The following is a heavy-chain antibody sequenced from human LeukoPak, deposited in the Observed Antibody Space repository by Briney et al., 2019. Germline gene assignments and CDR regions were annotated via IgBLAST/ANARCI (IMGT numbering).Heavy chain of an antibody. V-gene: IGHV1-2*02. CDR2: INPKNGGT. Sequence: ASVKVSCKASGYTFTGFYIHWVRQAPGQVPEWMGWINPKNGGTNYAQNFQGRVTMTTDTSINTAYMELSWLRSDDTAVYYCARALGRGAIAVAGTEYFQYWGQGTLVTVSS. D-gene: IGHD6-19*01. J-gene: IGHJ1*01. CDR1: GYTFTGFY. CDR3: ARALGRGAIAVAGTEYFQY.